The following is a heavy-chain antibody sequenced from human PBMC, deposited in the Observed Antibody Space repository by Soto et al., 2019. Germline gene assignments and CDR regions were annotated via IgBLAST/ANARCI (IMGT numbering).Heavy chain of an antibody. J-gene: IGHJ2*01. D-gene: IGHD4-17*01. Sequence: VQLVESGRGVVQPGRSLRLSCAASGFTFNRYTMHWVRQAPGKGLEWVAVTSYDGSTKYYADSVKGRFTISRDNDKNTLFLQMNSLRAEDTAVYYCAKDGGFDYGFWYFDLWGRGTLVTVSS. CDR3: AKDGGFDYGFWYFDL. V-gene: IGHV3-30-3*01. CDR2: TSYDGSTK. CDR1: GFTFNRYT.